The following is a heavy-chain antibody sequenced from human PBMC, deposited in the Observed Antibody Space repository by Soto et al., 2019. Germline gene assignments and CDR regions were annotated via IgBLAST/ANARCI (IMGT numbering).Heavy chain of an antibody. Sequence: QVQLQESGPGLVKPSGTLSLTCAVSGGSISSSNWWSWVRQPPEKGLEWIGEIYHSGSTNYNPSLKHRVTVSVDKSKNQFSLKLSSVTATDTAVYYCARKRGYSSSWSLVYWGQGTLVTVSS. CDR1: GGSISSSNW. V-gene: IGHV4-4*02. CDR2: IYHSGST. D-gene: IGHD6-13*01. CDR3: ARKRGYSSSWSLVY. J-gene: IGHJ4*02.